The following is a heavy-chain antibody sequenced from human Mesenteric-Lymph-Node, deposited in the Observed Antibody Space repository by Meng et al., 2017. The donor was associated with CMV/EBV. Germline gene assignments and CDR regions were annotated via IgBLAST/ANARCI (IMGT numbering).Heavy chain of an antibody. J-gene: IGHJ5*02. V-gene: IGHV3-48*03. Sequence: SCAASGFTFSSFEMNWVRQAPGKGLEWVSYISSSGSTIYYADSVKGRFTISRDNAKNSLYLQTNSLRAEDTAVYYCARGASVVVVAATRVGDPLFDPWGQGTLVTVSS. D-gene: IGHD2-15*01. CDR1: GFTFSSFE. CDR3: ARGASVVVVAATRVGDPLFDP. CDR2: ISSSGSTI.